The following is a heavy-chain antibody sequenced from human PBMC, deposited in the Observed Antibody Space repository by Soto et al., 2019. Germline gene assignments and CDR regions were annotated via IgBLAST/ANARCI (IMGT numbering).Heavy chain of an antibody. Sequence: SETLSLTCTVSGGSISSYYWSWIRQPPGKGLEWIGYIYYSGSTNYNPSLKSRVTISVDTSKNQFSLKLSSVTAADTAVYYCAREVEYYYGSGSYGAAFDIWGQGTMVTVSS. CDR2: IYYSGST. J-gene: IGHJ3*02. CDR3: AREVEYYYGSGSYGAAFDI. CDR1: GGSISSYY. D-gene: IGHD3-10*01. V-gene: IGHV4-59*01.